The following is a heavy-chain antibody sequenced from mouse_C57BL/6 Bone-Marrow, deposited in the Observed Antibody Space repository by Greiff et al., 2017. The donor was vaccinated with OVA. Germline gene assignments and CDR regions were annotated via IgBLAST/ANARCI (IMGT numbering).Heavy chain of an antibody. CDR3: ARYVYDDFAY. V-gene: IGHV7-3*01. D-gene: IGHD2-12*01. J-gene: IGHJ3*01. CDR1: GFTFTDYY. CDR2: IRNKANGYTT. Sequence: EVHLVESGGGLVQPGGSLSLSCAASGFTFTDYYMSWVRQPPGKALEWLGFIRNKANGYTTEYSASVKGRFTISRDNSQSFLYLQMNALIAYDSSTYYCARYVYDDFAYWGQGTLVTVSA.